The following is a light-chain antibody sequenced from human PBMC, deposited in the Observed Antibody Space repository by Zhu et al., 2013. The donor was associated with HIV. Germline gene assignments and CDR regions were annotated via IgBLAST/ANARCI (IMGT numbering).Light chain of an antibody. CDR2: EVS. CDR3: TSYTSSSTWV. J-gene: IGLJ3*02. V-gene: IGLV2-14*01. Sequence: QSALTQPPSASGSPGQSVTISCTGTSSDVGGYSYVSWYQQHPGKAPKLIIYEVSNRPSGVSNRFSGSKSGNTASLTISGLQPEDEADYYCTSYTSSSTWVFGGGTKLTVL. CDR1: SSDVGGYSY.